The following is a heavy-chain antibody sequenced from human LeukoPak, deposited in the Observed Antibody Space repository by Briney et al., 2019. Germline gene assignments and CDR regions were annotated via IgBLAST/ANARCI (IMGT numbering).Heavy chain of an antibody. CDR1: GFTFSHYY. J-gene: IGHJ4*02. V-gene: IGHV3-11*06. CDR3: ARKSDHDY. CDR2: ISSSSSYI. Sequence: GGSLRVSCVTSGFTFSHYYMTWIRQAPGNGLEWVSSISSSSSYIYYADSVKGRFTISRDNAKNSLYLQMNSLRAEDTAVYYCARKSDHDYWGQGTLVTVSS.